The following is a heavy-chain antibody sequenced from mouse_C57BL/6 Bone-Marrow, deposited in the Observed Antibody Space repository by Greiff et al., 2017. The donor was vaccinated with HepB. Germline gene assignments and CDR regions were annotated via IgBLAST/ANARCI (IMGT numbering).Heavy chain of an antibody. CDR3: TRSATVVEDYAMDY. CDR2: IDPETGGT. V-gene: IGHV1-15*01. Sequence: VQLQESGAELVRPGASVTLSCKASGYTFTDYEMHWVKQTPVHGLEWIGAIDPETGGTAYNQKFKGKAILTADKSSSTAYMELRSLTSEDSAVYYCTRSATVVEDYAMDYWGQGTSVTVSS. D-gene: IGHD1-1*01. CDR1: GYTFTDYE. J-gene: IGHJ4*01.